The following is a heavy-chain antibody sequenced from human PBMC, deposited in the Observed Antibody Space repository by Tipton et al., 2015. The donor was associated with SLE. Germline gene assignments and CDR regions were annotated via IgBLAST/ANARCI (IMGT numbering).Heavy chain of an antibody. CDR2: IDHSGST. CDR3: ARVHRDGYNEDFDY. V-gene: IGHV4-34*01. Sequence: TLSLTCAVYGGSFSGYYWSWIRQPPGEGLEWIGEIDHSGSTNYSPSLKSRVTISVDASKNQFSLKLSSVTAADTAVYYCARVHRDGYNEDFDYWGQGTLVTVSS. J-gene: IGHJ4*02. CDR1: GGSFSGYY. D-gene: IGHD5-24*01.